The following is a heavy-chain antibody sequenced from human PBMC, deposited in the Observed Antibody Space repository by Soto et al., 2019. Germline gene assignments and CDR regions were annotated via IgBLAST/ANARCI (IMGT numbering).Heavy chain of an antibody. Sequence: QVQLVQSGAEVKKPGASMKVSCKASGYTFTSHGISWVRQAPGQELEWMGWNNVYNGDTNYARKFQGRASMTADSSTNAAYLELRSLRSDDPAVYYCARDALGGPLLATILFDRWGEGTLV. V-gene: IGHV1-18*04. CDR3: ARDALGGPLLATILFDR. D-gene: IGHD5-12*01. CDR2: NNVYNGDT. CDR1: GYTFTSHG. J-gene: IGHJ4*02.